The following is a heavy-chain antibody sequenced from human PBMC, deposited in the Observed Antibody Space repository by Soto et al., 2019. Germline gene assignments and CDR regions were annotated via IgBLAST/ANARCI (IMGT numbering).Heavy chain of an antibody. CDR2: INPSGGST. CDR3: TNGGYSGTYFNY. CDR1: GYSFTNYY. D-gene: IGHD5-12*01. Sequence: ASVKASCKASGYSFTNYYFHWVRQAPGQGLEWMGIINPSGGSTTYAQKFQGRVTMTRDTSTSTVYMELSSLRSEDTAVYYCTNGGYSGTYFNYWGQGTLVTVSS. V-gene: IGHV1-46*03. J-gene: IGHJ4*02.